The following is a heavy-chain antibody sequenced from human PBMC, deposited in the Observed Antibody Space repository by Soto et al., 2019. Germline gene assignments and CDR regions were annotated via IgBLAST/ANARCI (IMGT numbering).Heavy chain of an antibody. Sequence: QVQLVQSGAEVKKPGASVKVSCKASGYTFTTYYIHWLRQAPGQGLEWMGIINPSGGNITYAQKFQGRVTMTRDTSTRTVYMELSSLRSEDTAVYYCGRDGGYQRFDYWGQGALVTVSS. V-gene: IGHV1-46*03. D-gene: IGHD2-2*01. J-gene: IGHJ4*02. CDR3: GRDGGYQRFDY. CDR2: INPSGGNI. CDR1: GYTFTTYY.